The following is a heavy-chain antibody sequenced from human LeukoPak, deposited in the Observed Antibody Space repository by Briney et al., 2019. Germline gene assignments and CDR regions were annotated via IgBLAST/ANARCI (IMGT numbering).Heavy chain of an antibody. D-gene: IGHD3-22*01. CDR2: IYYSGST. V-gene: IGHV4-31*11. CDR3: ARSWRNYYDS. Sequence: PSETLSLTCAVYGGSFSGYYWSWIRQHPGKGLEWIGYIYYSGSTYYNPSLKSRVTISVDTSKNQFSLKLSSVPAADTAVYYCARSWRNYYDSWGQGTLVTVSS. CDR1: GGSFSGYY. J-gene: IGHJ4*02.